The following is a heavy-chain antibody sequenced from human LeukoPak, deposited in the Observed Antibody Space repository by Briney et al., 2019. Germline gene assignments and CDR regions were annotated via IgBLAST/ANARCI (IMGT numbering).Heavy chain of an antibody. Sequence: GGSLRLSCAASGFTFSSYAMHWVRQAPGKGLEWVAVISYDGSNKYYADSVKGRFTISRDNSKNTLYLQMNSLRAEDTAVYYCARDPYYYGSGTFDPWGQGTLVTVSS. CDR1: GFTFSSYA. D-gene: IGHD3-10*01. CDR2: ISYDGSNK. J-gene: IGHJ5*02. CDR3: ARDPYYYGSGTFDP. V-gene: IGHV3-30*04.